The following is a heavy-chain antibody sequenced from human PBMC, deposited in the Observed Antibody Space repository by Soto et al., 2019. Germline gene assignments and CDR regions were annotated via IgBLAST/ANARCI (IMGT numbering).Heavy chain of an antibody. Sequence: GGSLRLSWAASGFTFSSDCMNWVRRAPGKGLEWVSSISGSGGSTYFADSVKGRFTISRDNSRNTLYLQMNSLRAEDTAIYYCATMGIAVAATFDYWGQGT. V-gene: IGHV3-23*01. CDR3: ATMGIAVAATFDY. D-gene: IGHD6-19*01. CDR2: ISGSGGST. J-gene: IGHJ4*02. CDR1: GFTFSSDC.